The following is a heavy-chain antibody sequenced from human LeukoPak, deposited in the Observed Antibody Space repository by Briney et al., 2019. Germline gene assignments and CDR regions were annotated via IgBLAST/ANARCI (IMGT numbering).Heavy chain of an antibody. V-gene: IGHV6-1*01. CDR2: TYYRSKWYN. Sequence: SQTLSLTCAISGDSVSSNSAAWNWIRQPPSRGLEWLGRTYYRSKWYNDYAVSVKSRITINPDTSKNQFSLQLNSVTPEDTAVYYCAREGPVAGTKVGNWFDPWGQGTLVTVSS. CDR1: GDSVSSNSAA. J-gene: IGHJ5*02. D-gene: IGHD6-19*01. CDR3: AREGPVAGTKVGNWFDP.